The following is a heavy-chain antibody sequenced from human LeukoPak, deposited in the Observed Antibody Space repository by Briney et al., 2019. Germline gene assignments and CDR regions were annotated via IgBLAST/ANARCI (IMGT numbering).Heavy chain of an antibody. J-gene: IGHJ6*02. D-gene: IGHD3-9*01. CDR2: IYYSGST. CDR3: ARDLKGYEILTGYYAYGIDV. CDR1: GGSISSGGYY. V-gene: IGHV4-31*03. Sequence: SQTLSLTCTVSGGSISSGGYYWSWIRQHPGKGLEWIGHIYYSGSTYYNPSLKSRVTISVDTSKNQFSLKLSSVTAADTAVYYCARDLKGYEILTGYYAYGIDVWGQGTTVTVSS.